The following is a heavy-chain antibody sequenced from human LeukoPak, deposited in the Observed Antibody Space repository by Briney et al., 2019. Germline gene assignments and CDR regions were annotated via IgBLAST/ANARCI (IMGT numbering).Heavy chain of an antibody. D-gene: IGHD6-13*01. CDR2: ISGSGGST. Sequence: PGGSLRLSCAASGFTFSSYAMSWVRQAPGKGLEWVSAISGSGGSTYDEDSVKGRFTITRDNSKNTLYLQMNSLRAEDTAVYYCAKDLGASIAAAGDWGQGTLVTVAS. J-gene: IGHJ4*02. CDR1: GFTFSSYA. CDR3: AKDLGASIAAAGD. V-gene: IGHV3-23*01.